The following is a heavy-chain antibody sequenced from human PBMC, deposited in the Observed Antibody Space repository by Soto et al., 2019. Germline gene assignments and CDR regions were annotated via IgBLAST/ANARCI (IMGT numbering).Heavy chain of an antibody. V-gene: IGHV1-18*01. Sequence: ASVKVSCKASGYTFTSYGISWVRQAPGQGLEWMGWISANNGNTNYAQKLQGRVTRTTDTSTSTAYMELRSLRSDDTAVYYGARDKGRYYDSSGYYYFDYWGQGTLVTVSS. CDR2: ISANNGNT. CDR1: GYTFTSYG. CDR3: ARDKGRYYDSSGYYYFDY. J-gene: IGHJ4*02. D-gene: IGHD3-22*01.